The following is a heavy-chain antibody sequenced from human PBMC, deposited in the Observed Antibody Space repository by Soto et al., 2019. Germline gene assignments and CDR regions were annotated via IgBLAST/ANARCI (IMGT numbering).Heavy chain of an antibody. CDR2: ISAYNGNT. J-gene: IGHJ6*02. D-gene: IGHD3-9*01. Sequence: QVQLVQSGAEVKKPGASVKVSCKASGYTFTSSGISWVRQAPGQGLEWMGWISAYNGNTNYAQKLQGRVTMTTDTSSSTAYMDLRSLRSDDTVVYSCARGYYYDILTVYYIYYYYGMDVWGQGTTVTVSS. CDR1: GYTFTSSG. CDR3: ARGYYYDILTVYYIYYYYGMDV. V-gene: IGHV1-18*01.